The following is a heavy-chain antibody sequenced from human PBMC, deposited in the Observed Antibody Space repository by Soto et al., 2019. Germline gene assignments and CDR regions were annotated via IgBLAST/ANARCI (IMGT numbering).Heavy chain of an antibody. Sequence: QVQLVQSGAEVKKPGSSVKVSCKASGGTFSSYTVSWVRQAPGQGLEWMGRIVPILGVPNYAQRFQGRVTITADKGTNTAYMELSSLRSEDTAVYYCARDRYAYGSGSTSDYRGQGTLVTVSS. V-gene: IGHV1-69*08. CDR3: ARDRYAYGSGSTSDY. CDR2: IVPILGVP. J-gene: IGHJ4*02. D-gene: IGHD3-10*01. CDR1: GGTFSSYT.